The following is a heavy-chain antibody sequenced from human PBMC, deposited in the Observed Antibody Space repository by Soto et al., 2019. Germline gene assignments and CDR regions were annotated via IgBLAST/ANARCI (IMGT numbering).Heavy chain of an antibody. CDR1: GFTFSSYS. CDR3: ARVVETYYDFWSGPGYYMDV. Sequence: GGSLRLSCAASGFTFSSYSMNWVRQAPGKGLEWVSYISSSGSTIYYADSVKGRFTISRDNAKNSLYLQMNSLRAEDTAVYYCARVVETYYDFWSGPGYYMDVWGKGTTVTVSS. CDR2: ISSSGSTI. D-gene: IGHD3-3*01. J-gene: IGHJ6*03. V-gene: IGHV3-48*04.